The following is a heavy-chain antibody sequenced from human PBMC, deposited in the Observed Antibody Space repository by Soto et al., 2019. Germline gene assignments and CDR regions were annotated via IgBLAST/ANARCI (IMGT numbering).Heavy chain of an antibody. V-gene: IGHV4-59*01. J-gene: IGHJ4*02. CDR2: IYASGAT. Sequence: SETLSLTCTVSCGSISTYYWSWIRQPPGGTLEWIGYIYASGATTYNPSLESRVTMSVDMPNNEFSLELTSLTAADTAVYYCARSHSFDGSIYHYYFDFWGQGTLVTVSS. D-gene: IGHD3-10*01. CDR3: ARSHSFDGSIYHYYFDF. CDR1: CGSISTYY.